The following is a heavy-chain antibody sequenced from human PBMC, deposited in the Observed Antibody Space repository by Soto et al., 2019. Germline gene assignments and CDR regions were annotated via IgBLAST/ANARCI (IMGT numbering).Heavy chain of an antibody. CDR1: GFTFSSYA. CDR3: ARESRGSYYFDY. V-gene: IGHV3-30-3*01. D-gene: IGHD1-26*01. J-gene: IGHJ4*02. Sequence: QVQLVESGGGVVQPGRSLRLSCAASGFTFSSYAMHWVRQAPGKGLEWVAVISYDGSNKYYADSVKGRFTISRDNSKNTLYLQMNSLRAEDTAVYYCARESRGSYYFDYWGQGTLVTVSS. CDR2: ISYDGSNK.